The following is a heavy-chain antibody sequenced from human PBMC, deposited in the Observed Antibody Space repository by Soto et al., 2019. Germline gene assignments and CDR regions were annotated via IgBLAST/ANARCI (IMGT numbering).Heavy chain of an antibody. CDR1: GFTSTGFE. D-gene: IGHD3-16*01. V-gene: IGHV3-48*03. CDR3: ADLSVTGGVDV. J-gene: IGHJ6*02. Sequence: ERLVESGGGFLQPGESLRISCAASGFTSTGFELTWVRQVPGRGLEWVAYISASGDTVYYADSVQGRLTISRDNARKSLYLQMGSLRVEDTAIYYCADLSVTGGVDVWGQGTTVTVYS. CDR2: ISASGDTV.